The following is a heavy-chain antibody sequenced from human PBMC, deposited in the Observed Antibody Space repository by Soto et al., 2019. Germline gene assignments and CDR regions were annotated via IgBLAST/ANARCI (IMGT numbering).Heavy chain of an antibody. D-gene: IGHD3-22*01. CDR2: IYYSGRT. CDR3: ARDYDSSGYYHY. J-gene: IGHJ4*02. Sequence: QVQLQESGPGLVKPSQTLSLTCTVSGGSISSGGYYWSWIRQHPGKVLEWIGYIYYSGRTYYNPSLKSRVTISVDTSKNKFSLKLSSVPAADTAVYYCARDYDSSGYYHYWGQGTLVPVSS. V-gene: IGHV4-31*03. CDR1: GGSISSGGYY.